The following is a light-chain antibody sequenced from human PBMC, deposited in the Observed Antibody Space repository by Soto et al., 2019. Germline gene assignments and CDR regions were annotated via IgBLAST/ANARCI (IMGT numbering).Light chain of an antibody. Sequence: QSALTQPRSVSGSPGQSVTISCTGTSSDVGGYNYVSWYQQHPGKAPKPMIYDVSKRPSGVPDRFSGSKSGNTASLTISGLQAEDDADYYCCSYAGSYTVVFGGGTKLTVL. CDR3: CSYAGSYTVV. CDR2: DVS. J-gene: IGLJ2*01. CDR1: SSDVGGYNY. V-gene: IGLV2-11*01.